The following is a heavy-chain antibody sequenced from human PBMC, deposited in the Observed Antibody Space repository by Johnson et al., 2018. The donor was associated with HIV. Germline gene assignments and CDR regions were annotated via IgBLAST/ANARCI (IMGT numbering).Heavy chain of an antibody. V-gene: IGHV3-11*04. CDR1: GFTFSDYY. Sequence: VQVVESGGGVVQPGRSLRLSCAASGFTFSDYYMSWIRLAPGKGLEWVSYISSSGSTIYYADSVKGRFTISKDISKNTLYLQMNSLRAEDTAVYYCAKDSEVSGYQPDAFDIWGQGTMVTVSS. CDR3: AKDSEVSGYQPDAFDI. D-gene: IGHD3-3*01. CDR2: ISSSGSTI. J-gene: IGHJ3*02.